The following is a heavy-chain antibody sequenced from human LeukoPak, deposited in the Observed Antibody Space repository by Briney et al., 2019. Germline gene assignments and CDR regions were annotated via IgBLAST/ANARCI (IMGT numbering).Heavy chain of an antibody. CDR1: GFTFSSYS. J-gene: IGHJ6*03. D-gene: IGHD3-16*01. CDR2: ISGSNSYI. CDR3: ARAGGRKYYYYYMDV. Sequence: GGSLRLSCAASGFTFSSYSMNWVRQAPGKGLEWVSSISGSNSYIYYADSMKGRFTISRDNAKNSLYLQMNSLRAEDTAVYYCARAGGRKYYYYYMDVWGKGTTVTVSS. V-gene: IGHV3-21*01.